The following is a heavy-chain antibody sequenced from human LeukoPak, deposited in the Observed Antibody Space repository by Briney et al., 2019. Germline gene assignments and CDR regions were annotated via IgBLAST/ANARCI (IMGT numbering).Heavy chain of an antibody. D-gene: IGHD2-2*01. V-gene: IGHV1-8*01. CDR3: ARSCSSTSCSLDY. CDR2: MNPNSGNT. CDR1: GYTFTSYD. J-gene: IGHJ4*02. Sequence: GASVKVSCKASGYTFTSYDINWVRQATGQGLEWMGWMNPNSGNTGYAQKFQGRVTMTRDTSISTAYMELSRLRSDDTAVYYCARSCSSTSCSLDYWGQGTLVTVSS.